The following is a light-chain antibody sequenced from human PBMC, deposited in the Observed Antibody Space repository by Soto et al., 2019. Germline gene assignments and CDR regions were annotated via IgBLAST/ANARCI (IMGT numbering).Light chain of an antibody. CDR3: QQYDSYSWT. CDR1: QSVSNW. V-gene: IGKV1-5*01. Sequence: DIQMTQSPSTLSASVGERVTITCRASQSVSNWLAWYQQKPGKAPKLLIYDVSSLESGVPSRFSGSGSGTEFILTISSLQPDDFATYYCQQYDSYSWTFDQGTK. J-gene: IGKJ1*01. CDR2: DVS.